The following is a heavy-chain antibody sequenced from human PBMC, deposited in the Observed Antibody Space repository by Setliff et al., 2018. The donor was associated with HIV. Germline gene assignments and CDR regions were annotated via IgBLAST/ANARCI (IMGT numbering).Heavy chain of an antibody. J-gene: IGHJ6*03. V-gene: IGHV4-31*03. CDR2: IYNTGST. CDR1: GGSISSGGFY. Sequence: SETLSLTCTVTGGSISSGGFYWTWIRQHPGKGLEWIGYIYNTGSTYHSPSLESRVTISIDTSKNQFSLKLSSVTAADTAVYYCARHVSGYSGYDKGLDYYYMDVWGKGIMVTVSS. D-gene: IGHD5-12*01. CDR3: ARHVSGYSGYDKGLDYYYMDV.